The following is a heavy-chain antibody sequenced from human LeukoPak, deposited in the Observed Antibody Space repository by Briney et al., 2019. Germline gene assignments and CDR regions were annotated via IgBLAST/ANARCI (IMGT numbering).Heavy chain of an antibody. CDR1: GFTFSSYA. J-gene: IGHJ4*02. CDR2: ISGSGGST. V-gene: IGHV3-23*01. D-gene: IGHD1-26*01. CDR3: ARDGRLWNY. Sequence: GGSLRLSCAASGFTFSSYAMSWVRQAPGKGLEWVSAISGSGGSTYYADSVKGRFTISRDNAKNSLYLQMNSLRAEDTAVYYCARDGRLWNYWGQGTLVTVSS.